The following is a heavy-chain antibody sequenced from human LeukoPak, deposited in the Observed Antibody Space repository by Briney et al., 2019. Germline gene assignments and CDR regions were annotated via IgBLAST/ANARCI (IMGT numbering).Heavy chain of an antibody. J-gene: IGHJ4*02. Sequence: GASVKVSCMASGGTFSSYAISWVRQAPGQGLEWMGRIIPILGLANYAQKFQGRVTITADKSTSTAYMELRSLRSEDTAVYYCARGNYWFGEFGGRWFDYWGQGTPVTVST. D-gene: IGHD3-10*01. CDR2: IIPILGLA. CDR1: GGTFSSYA. V-gene: IGHV1-69*04. CDR3: ARGNYWFGEFGGRWFDY.